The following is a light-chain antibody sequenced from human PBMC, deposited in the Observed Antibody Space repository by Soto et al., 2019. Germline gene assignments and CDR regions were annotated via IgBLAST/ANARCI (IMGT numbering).Light chain of an antibody. V-gene: IGKV1-5*03. CDR1: QSINGW. CDR2: KAS. Sequence: DIQMTQSPSTLSASVVDTITITCRARQSINGWLAWYQQKPGKAPKLLIYKASTLQSGVPSRFSGSGSGTEFTLTIYSLQPDDFATYYCQQYNVLGTFGQGTKV. CDR3: QQYNVLGT. J-gene: IGKJ1*01.